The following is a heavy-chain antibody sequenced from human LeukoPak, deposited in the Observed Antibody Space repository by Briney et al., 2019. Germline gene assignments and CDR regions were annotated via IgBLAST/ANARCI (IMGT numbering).Heavy chain of an antibody. D-gene: IGHD2-2*01. Sequence: SETLSLTCTVSNGSISTYYWSWIRQPPGKGLEWIGYIYTSGTANYNPSLKSRVTISADTSKNHFSLTLGSVTAADTAVYYCAGSVPAPKEFAYWGQGTLVTVSS. CDR3: AGSVPAPKEFAY. V-gene: IGHV4-4*09. CDR1: NGSISTYY. CDR2: IYTSGTA. J-gene: IGHJ4*02.